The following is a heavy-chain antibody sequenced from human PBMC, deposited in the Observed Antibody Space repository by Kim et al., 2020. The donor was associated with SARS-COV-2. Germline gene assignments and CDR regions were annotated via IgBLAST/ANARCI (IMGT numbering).Heavy chain of an antibody. CDR1: GYTFTSYG. J-gene: IGHJ6*02. CDR3: ARDRSSGWTPPKNYYYYYGMDV. V-gene: IGHV1-18*01. Sequence: ASVKVSCKASGYTFTSYGISWVRQAPGQGLEWMGWISAYNGNTNYAQKLQGRVTMTTDTSTSTAYMELRSLRSDDTAVYYCARDRSSGWTPPKNYYYYYGMDVWGQGTTVTVSS. D-gene: IGHD6-19*01. CDR2: ISAYNGNT.